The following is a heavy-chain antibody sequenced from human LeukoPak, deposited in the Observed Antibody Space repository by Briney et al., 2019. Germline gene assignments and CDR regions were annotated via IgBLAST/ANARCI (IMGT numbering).Heavy chain of an antibody. D-gene: IGHD7-27*01. V-gene: IGHV3-33*01. CDR3: ARGPQSLGWYFDL. J-gene: IGHJ2*01. Sequence: GGSLRLSCAASGFSLSNYDIHWLRQAPGKGLEWVAVIRHDGDNKYYGDSVKGRFTISRDNAKNSLYLQMNSLRAEDTAVYYCARGPQSLGWYFDLWGRGTLVTVSS. CDR1: GFSLSNYD. CDR2: IRHDGDNK.